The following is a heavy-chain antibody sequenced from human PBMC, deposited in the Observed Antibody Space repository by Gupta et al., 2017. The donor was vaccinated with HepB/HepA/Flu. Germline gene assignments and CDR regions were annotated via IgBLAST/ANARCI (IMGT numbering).Heavy chain of an antibody. CDR3: ARGVKPGYSPGMDV. CDR1: GFPFSTYW. V-gene: IGHV3-74*03. Sequence: EVQVVESGGGLVPPGGSLRLSCAASGFPFSTYWMHLVRQAPGKGLVWVSRIKYDGSITTYADSVKGRFTISRDNAKNAVYLQMNSLRVEDTAVYYCARGVKPGYSPGMDVWGQGTTVTVSS. J-gene: IGHJ6*02. CDR2: IKYDGSIT. D-gene: IGHD5-18*01.